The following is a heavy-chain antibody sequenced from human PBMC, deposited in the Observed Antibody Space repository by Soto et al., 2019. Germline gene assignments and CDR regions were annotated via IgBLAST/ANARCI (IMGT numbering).Heavy chain of an antibody. CDR3: TREGGGIAAAGAGNDAFDI. Sequence: QVQLVQSGAEVKKPGASVTVSCKASGYTLSDYYIQWVRQAPGQGLEWMGWINPNSGDPNYAQKFQGRVTMSRETSINKAYMELRWLRSEDTAVYYCTREGGGIAAAGAGNDAFDIWGQGTKVTVSS. V-gene: IGHV1-2*02. CDR2: INPNSGDP. J-gene: IGHJ3*02. CDR1: GYTLSDYY. D-gene: IGHD6-13*01.